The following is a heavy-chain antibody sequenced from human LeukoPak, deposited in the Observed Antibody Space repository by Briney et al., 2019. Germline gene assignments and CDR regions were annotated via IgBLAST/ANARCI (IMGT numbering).Heavy chain of an antibody. Sequence: ASGKLSCKASGYTFTSYGISWVRQAAGQGLEWKGWINLYNGNTNYAQEFQDRVTMTTDTSTSTANMELRSLRSDGTAVSYCVRTLRSSTTCYYDNWFAHWGHATPVTVSS. V-gene: IGHV1-18*01. CDR1: GYTFTSYG. J-gene: IGHJ5*02. CDR3: VRTLRSSTTCYYDNWFAH. D-gene: IGHD2-2*01. CDR2: INLYNGNT.